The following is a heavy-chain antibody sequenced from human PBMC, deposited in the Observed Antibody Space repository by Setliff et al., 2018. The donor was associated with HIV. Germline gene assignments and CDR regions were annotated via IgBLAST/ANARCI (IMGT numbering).Heavy chain of an antibody. J-gene: IGHJ4*02. CDR2: ISSSGSTK. CDR1: GFIFSRYE. CDR3: ARDSVTTVTTIDY. Sequence: PGGSLRLSCAASGFIFSRYEVNWVRQAPGKGLEWVSYISSSGSTKYYADSVKGRFTISRDNAKNSLYLQMNSLRAEDTAVYYCARDSVTTVTTIDYWGQGTLVTVSS. D-gene: IGHD4-17*01. V-gene: IGHV3-48*03.